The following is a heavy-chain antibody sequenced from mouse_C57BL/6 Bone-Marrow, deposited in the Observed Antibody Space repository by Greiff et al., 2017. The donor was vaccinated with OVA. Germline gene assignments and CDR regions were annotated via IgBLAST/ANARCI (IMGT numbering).Heavy chain of an antibody. Sequence: VQLQQPGAELVKPGASVKMSCKASGYTFTSYWITWVKQRPGQGLEWIGDIYPGSGSTKYNEKFKSKATLTVDTSSSTAYMQLSSLTSEDSAVYYCARWLGGFAWFAYWGQGTLVTVSA. J-gene: IGHJ3*01. V-gene: IGHV1-55*01. CDR3: ARWLGGFAWFAY. CDR1: GYTFTSYW. CDR2: IYPGSGST. D-gene: IGHD4-1*01.